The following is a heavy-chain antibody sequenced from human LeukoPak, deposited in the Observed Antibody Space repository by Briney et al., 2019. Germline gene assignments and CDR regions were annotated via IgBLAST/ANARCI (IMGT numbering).Heavy chain of an antibody. CDR3: AREGNYYDMDV. V-gene: IGHV3-21*04. CDR1: GFTFRSYS. Sequence: PGGSLRLSCAASGFTFRSYSMNWVRQAPGKRLEWLSSITSSGSHMYYADSVKGRFTIPRDNSKNTLYLQMNSLRAEDTAVYYCAREGNYYDMDVWGQGTTVTVSS. CDR2: ITSSGSHM. J-gene: IGHJ6*02.